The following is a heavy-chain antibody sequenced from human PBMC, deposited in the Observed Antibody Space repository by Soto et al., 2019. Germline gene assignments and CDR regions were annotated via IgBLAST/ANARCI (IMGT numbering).Heavy chain of an antibody. CDR1: GYSFTSYW. CDR2: IDPSDSYT. V-gene: IGHV5-10-1*01. J-gene: IGHJ5*02. D-gene: IGHD3-3*01. Sequence: PGESLKISCKGSGYSFTSYWISWVRQMPGKGLEWMGRIDPSDSYTNYSPSFQGHVTISADKSISTAYLQWSSLKASDTAMYYCARWGPAPIFLEVFEKGGPYLNWFDPWGQGTLVTVSS. CDR3: ARWGPAPIFLEVFEKGGPYLNWFDP.